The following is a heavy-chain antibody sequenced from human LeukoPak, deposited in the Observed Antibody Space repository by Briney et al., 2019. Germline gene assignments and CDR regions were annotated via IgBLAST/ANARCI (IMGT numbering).Heavy chain of an antibody. Sequence: GGSLRLSCLASGFAFSAYEMNWVRQAPGKGLEWVSYIAGSDTTTYYADSVQGRFTISRDNSKNTLYLEMNSLSPDDTAVYYCARGVEPLAANTLAYWGQGTLVTVSS. CDR1: GFAFSAYE. J-gene: IGHJ4*02. CDR3: ARGVEPLAANTLAY. V-gene: IGHV3-48*03. D-gene: IGHD1-14*01. CDR2: IAGSDTTT.